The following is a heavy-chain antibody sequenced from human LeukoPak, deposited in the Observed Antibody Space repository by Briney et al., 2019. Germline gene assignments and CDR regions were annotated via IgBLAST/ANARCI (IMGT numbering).Heavy chain of an antibody. CDR1: GFSFSTYG. D-gene: IGHD2-15*01. CDR2: IRFDGSNT. CDR3: AKDRYCSVGECSGGFDY. V-gene: IGHV3-30*02. J-gene: IGHJ4*02. Sequence: GGSLRLSCAASGFSFSTYGIHWVRQAPGKGLEWVAFIRFDGSNTYSADSVKGRFTISRDNSKNTLYLQMNSLRPEDTAVYYCAKDRYCSVGECSGGFDYWGQGTLVTVSS.